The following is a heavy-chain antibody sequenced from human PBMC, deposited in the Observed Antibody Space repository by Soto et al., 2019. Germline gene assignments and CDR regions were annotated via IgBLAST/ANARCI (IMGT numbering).Heavy chain of an antibody. Sequence: ETLSLTCAVSGYPISSGYYWGWIRQPPGKGLEWIGIIHHSGSTYYNPSLRSRITISIDTSKNQFSLKMPSVTAADTAVYYCARSSGYVPGGYWGQGILVTVSS. D-gene: IGHD5-12*01. CDR1: GYPISSGYY. CDR3: ARSSGYVPGGY. V-gene: IGHV4-38-2*01. CDR2: IHHSGST. J-gene: IGHJ4*02.